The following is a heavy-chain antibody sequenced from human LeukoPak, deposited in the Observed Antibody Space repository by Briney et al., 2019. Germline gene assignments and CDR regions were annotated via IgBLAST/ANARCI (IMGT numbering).Heavy chain of an antibody. CDR3: ARGRSITLLRGVAMSDGFDI. Sequence: GGSLRLSGAAPGFTFSNYGMNWVRQAPGKGLEWVSFTDVSGIYIYYGDSVKGRFPISRDNAKNLVFLQMNGLRAQDTAVYYCARGRSITLLRGVAMSDGFDIWGQGAMVAVSS. V-gene: IGHV3-21*01. CDR1: GFTFSNYG. D-gene: IGHD3-10*01. CDR2: TDVSGIYI. J-gene: IGHJ3*02.